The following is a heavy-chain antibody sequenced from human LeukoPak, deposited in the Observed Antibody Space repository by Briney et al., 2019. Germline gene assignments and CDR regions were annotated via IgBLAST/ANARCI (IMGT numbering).Heavy chain of an antibody. CDR1: GYTFTSYG. CDR3: ARARWELPIPYNWFDP. D-gene: IGHD1-26*01. V-gene: IGHV1-18*01. Sequence: ASMKVSCKASGYTFTSYGISWVRQAPGQGLEWMGWISTYNGNTNFAQKLQGRVTMTTDTSTSTAYMDLRSLRSDDTAVYYCARARWELPIPYNWFDPWGQGTLVTVSS. J-gene: IGHJ5*02. CDR2: ISTYNGNT.